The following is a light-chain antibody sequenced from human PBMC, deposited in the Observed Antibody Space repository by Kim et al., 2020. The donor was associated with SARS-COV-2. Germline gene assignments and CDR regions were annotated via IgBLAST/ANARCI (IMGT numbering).Light chain of an antibody. CDR1: KLGDKY. Sequence: SYELTQPPSVSVSPGQTASISCSGDKLGDKYACWYQQRPGQSPVLVIYEDTRRPSGIPERFSASTSGNTATLTISGTQAMDEADYYCQAWDSTTVIFGGGTADRP. CDR2: EDT. CDR3: QAWDSTTVI. V-gene: IGLV3-1*01. J-gene: IGLJ2*01.